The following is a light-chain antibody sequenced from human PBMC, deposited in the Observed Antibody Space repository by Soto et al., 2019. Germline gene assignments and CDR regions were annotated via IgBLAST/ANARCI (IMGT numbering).Light chain of an antibody. CDR1: QAIRND. Sequence: DIQMTQSPSSLSASVGDRVTITCRASQAIRNDVAWYQQKPGKAPRRLIYAASSLQSGVPSRFSGSGSGTELTLTISSLQHEDFATYYCLQHNGYPRTFGQGTKVEIK. J-gene: IGKJ1*01. CDR3: LQHNGYPRT. V-gene: IGKV1-17*01. CDR2: AAS.